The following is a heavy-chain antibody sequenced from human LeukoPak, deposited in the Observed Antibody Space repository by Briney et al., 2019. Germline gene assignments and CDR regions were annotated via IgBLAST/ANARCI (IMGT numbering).Heavy chain of an antibody. D-gene: IGHD5-18*01. CDR3: ARGVSRGYSYGRYYMDV. J-gene: IGHJ6*03. CDR2: VYHSGST. CDR1: GGSISSSYW. V-gene: IGHV4-4*02. Sequence: SGTLSLTCAVSGGSISSSYWWSWVRPPPGKGLKWIGEVYHSGSTNYNPSLRSRVTISVDKSKNQISLKLSSVTAADTAVYYCARGVSRGYSYGRYYMDVWGKGTTVTVSS.